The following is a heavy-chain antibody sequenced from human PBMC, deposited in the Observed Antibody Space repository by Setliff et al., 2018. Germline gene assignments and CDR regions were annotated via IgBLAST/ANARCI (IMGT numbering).Heavy chain of an antibody. Sequence: LSLTCTVSGGSISSGSFYWSWIRQPAGKGLEWIGHIYTSGSTNYNPSLKTRVTISVDTSKNQFSLKLSSVTAADTAVYYCARDVYSYDSSGYYYEMAQWYFDLWGRGTLVTVSS. D-gene: IGHD3-22*01. J-gene: IGHJ2*01. CDR3: ARDVYSYDSSGYYYEMAQWYFDL. CDR2: IYTSGST. CDR1: GGSISSGSFY. V-gene: IGHV4-61*09.